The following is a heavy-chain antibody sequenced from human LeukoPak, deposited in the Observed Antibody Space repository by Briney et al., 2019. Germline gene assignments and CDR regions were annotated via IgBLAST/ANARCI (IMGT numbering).Heavy chain of an antibody. V-gene: IGHV3-7*01. CDR2: IKQEGSEK. Sequence: GGSLRLSCAASRFTFSNYWMSWVRQAPGKGLEWVANIKQEGSEKYYVDSVKGRFTISRDNAKNSMYLQTNSLRAEDTAVYYCARDGATFSGYDWYYYMDVWGKGTTVTVSS. CDR3: ARDGATFSGYDWYYYMDV. CDR1: RFTFSNYW. J-gene: IGHJ6*03. D-gene: IGHD5-12*01.